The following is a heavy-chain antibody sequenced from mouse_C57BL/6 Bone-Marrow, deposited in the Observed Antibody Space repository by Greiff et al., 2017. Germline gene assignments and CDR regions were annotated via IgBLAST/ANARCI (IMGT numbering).Heavy chain of an antibody. V-gene: IGHV5-4*03. J-gene: IGHJ4*01. CDR1: GFTFSSYA. Sequence: EVMLVESGGGLVKPGGSLKLSCAASGFTFSSYAMSWVRQTPEKRLEWVATISDGGSYTYYPDNVKGRFTISRDNAKNNLYLQMSHLKSEDTAMYYSARGPPYGSTYAMDYWGQGTSVTVSS. D-gene: IGHD1-1*01. CDR3: ARGPPYGSTYAMDY. CDR2: ISDGGSYT.